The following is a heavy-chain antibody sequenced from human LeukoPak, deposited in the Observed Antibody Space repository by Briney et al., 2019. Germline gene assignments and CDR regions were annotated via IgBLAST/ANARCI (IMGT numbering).Heavy chain of an antibody. V-gene: IGHV3-11*01. D-gene: IGHD2-8*01. J-gene: IGHJ3*02. Sequence: GGSLRLSCAASGFTFSDYSMRWIRQAPGKGLEWVSYISSSGSTIYYADSVKGRFTISRDNAKNSLYLQMNSLRAEDTAVYYCARESKVSRADAFDIWGQGTMVTVSS. CDR2: ISSSGSTI. CDR3: ARESKVSRADAFDI. CDR1: GFTFSDYS.